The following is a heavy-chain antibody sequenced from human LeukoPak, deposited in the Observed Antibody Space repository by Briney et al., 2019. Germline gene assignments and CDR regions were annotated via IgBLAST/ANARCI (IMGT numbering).Heavy chain of an antibody. J-gene: IGHJ4*02. D-gene: IGHD3-16*02. CDR3: ARDHYVWGSYRAFDY. CDR2: ISAYNGNT. Sequence: ASVKVSCKASGGTFSSYAISWVRQAPGQGLEWMGWISAYNGNTNYAQKLQGRVTMTTDTSTSTAYMELRSLRSDDTAVCYCARDHYVWGSYRAFDYWGQGTLVTVSS. CDR1: GGTFSSYA. V-gene: IGHV1-18*01.